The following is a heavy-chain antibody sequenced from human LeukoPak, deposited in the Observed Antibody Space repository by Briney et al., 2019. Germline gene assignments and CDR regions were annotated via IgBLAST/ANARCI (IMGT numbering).Heavy chain of an antibody. CDR2: ISYDGSNK. CDR3: ARGGLWFGDYSPLYYYGMDV. D-gene: IGHD3-10*01. CDR1: GFTFSSYA. J-gene: IGHJ6*04. V-gene: IGHV3-30*04. Sequence: GGSLRLSCAASGFTFSSYAMHWVRQAPVKGLEWVAVISYDGSNKYYADSVKGRFTISRDNSKNTLYLQMNSLRAEDTAVYYCARGGLWFGDYSPLYYYGMDVWGKGTTVTVSS.